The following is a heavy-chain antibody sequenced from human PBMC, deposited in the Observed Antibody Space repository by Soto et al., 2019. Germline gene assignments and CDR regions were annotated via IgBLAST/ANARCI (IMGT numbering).Heavy chain of an antibody. CDR3: ARWYGTGMLFDL. Sequence: QVQLVESGGGMVQPGRSLRLSCAASGFTFSSYGMHWVRQAPGKGLEWVAGIWYDGSKKYYADSVEGRFTISRDNSKNTLSLQMSSLKIEDTAVYFCARWYGTGMLFDLWGQGTLVTVSS. V-gene: IGHV3-33*01. D-gene: IGHD2-8*01. J-gene: IGHJ5*02. CDR1: GFTFSSYG. CDR2: IWYDGSKK.